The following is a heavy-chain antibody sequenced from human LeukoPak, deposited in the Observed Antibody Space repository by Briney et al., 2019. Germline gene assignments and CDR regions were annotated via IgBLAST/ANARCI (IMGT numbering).Heavy chain of an antibody. D-gene: IGHD6-19*01. CDR1: GFTSSSYG. V-gene: IGHV3-33*01. J-gene: IGHJ6*02. Sequence: PGGSLRLSCAPSGFTSSSYGMHWVREAPGKGLEWVPVIWYDGSNKYYADSVKGRFTISRDNSKNTLYLQMNSLRAEDTAVYYCARVGADGSGSYYYYYYGMDVWGQGTTVSVSS. CDR3: ARVGADGSGSYYYYYYGMDV. CDR2: IWYDGSNK.